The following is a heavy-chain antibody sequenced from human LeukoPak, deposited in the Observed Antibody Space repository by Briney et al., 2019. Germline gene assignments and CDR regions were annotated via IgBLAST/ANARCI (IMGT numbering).Heavy chain of an antibody. Sequence: SETLSLTCTVSGGSISSSSYYWGWIRQPPGKGLEWIGSIYYSGSTYYNPSLKSRVTISVDTSRNQFSLKLSSVTAADTAVYYCARQSYRNGIAAAVDYWGQGTLVTVSS. CDR2: IYYSGST. D-gene: IGHD6-13*01. V-gene: IGHV4-39*01. CDR3: ARQSYRNGIAAAVDY. J-gene: IGHJ4*02. CDR1: GGSISSSSYY.